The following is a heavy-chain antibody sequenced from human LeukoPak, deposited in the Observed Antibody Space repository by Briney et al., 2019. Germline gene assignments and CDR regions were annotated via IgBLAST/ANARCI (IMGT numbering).Heavy chain of an antibody. CDR1: GFTFSTYW. J-gene: IGHJ3*02. Sequence: PGGSLRLSCAASGFTFSTYWMTWVRQAPGKGLEWVANIKEDGSREYYVDSVKGRFTISRDNAKNSLYLQMDSLTAEDTAVYYCAGVDTAMVGAFDIWGQGTMVTVSS. CDR3: AGVDTAMVGAFDI. V-gene: IGHV3-7*04. CDR2: IKEDGSRE. D-gene: IGHD5-18*01.